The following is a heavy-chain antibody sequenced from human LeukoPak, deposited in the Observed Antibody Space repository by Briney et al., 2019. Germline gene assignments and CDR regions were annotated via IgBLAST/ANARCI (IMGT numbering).Heavy chain of an antibody. Sequence: GASVKVSCKASGGTFSSYAISGVRQAPGQGLDWMGGIIHIFGTAHYAQKFQGRVTITADESTSTAYMEVSSLRSEDTAVYYCARAEQWLAPDFDLWGRGTLVTVSS. CDR3: ARAEQWLAPDFDL. V-gene: IGHV1-69*13. D-gene: IGHD6-19*01. J-gene: IGHJ2*01. CDR1: GGTFSSYA. CDR2: IIHIFGTA.